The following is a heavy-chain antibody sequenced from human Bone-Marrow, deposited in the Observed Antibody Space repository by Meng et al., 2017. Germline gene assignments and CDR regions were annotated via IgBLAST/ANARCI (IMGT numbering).Heavy chain of an antibody. V-gene: IGHV1-2*06. CDR1: GYTFTAYW. D-gene: IGHD3-22*01. CDR3: ARWGGYYDSSGYYVPMNYYYYGMDV. CDR2: IDPNSGGT. J-gene: IGHJ6*02. Sequence: ASVKVSCKGSGYTFTAYWIHWMRQAPGQGPEWMGRIDPNSGGTHYAQKFQGRVTMTRETSINTAYMELSGLRSDDTAVYYCARWGGYYDSSGYYVPMNYYYYGMDVWGQGTTVTVSS.